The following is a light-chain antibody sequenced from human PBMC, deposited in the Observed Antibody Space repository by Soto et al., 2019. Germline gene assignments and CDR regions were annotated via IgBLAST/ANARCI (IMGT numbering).Light chain of an antibody. CDR2: KAS. CDR1: QSISSW. V-gene: IGKV1-5*03. J-gene: IGKJ1*01. CDR3: QQYNSYPWT. Sequence: DIQMTQSPSTLSESVGDRVTITCRASQSISSWLAWYQQKPGKAPKLLIYKASSLESGVPSRFSGSGSGTEVSLPSSNLQPDDFANYYYQQYNSYPWTFGQGAKVEIK.